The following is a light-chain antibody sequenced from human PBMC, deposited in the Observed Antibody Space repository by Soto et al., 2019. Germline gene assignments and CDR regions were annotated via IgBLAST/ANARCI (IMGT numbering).Light chain of an antibody. Sequence: EIVLTQSPATLSLSPGERATLSCRASQSISSYLAWYQQKPDQAPRLLIYDASNRATGIPVRFSGSGSGTDFTLTISSLEHEDFAVYYCHQRSTWPFTFGPGTKVDIK. CDR2: DAS. J-gene: IGKJ3*01. CDR3: HQRSTWPFT. V-gene: IGKV3-11*01. CDR1: QSISSY.